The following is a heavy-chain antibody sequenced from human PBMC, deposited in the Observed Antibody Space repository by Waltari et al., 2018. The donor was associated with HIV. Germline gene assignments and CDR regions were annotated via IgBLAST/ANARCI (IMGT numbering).Heavy chain of an antibody. V-gene: IGHV4-39*01. Sequence: QLQLQESGPGLVKPSETLSLTCTVSGGSVSNYDYYWGWIRQPPGQGLEGIGSIHYGGTTHYNPSLKNRVTMSVDTSRNQFSLKLSSVTAADTAVFYCARIGFGSSTRASDYWGQGTLVTVSS. CDR2: IHYGGTT. J-gene: IGHJ4*02. D-gene: IGHD6-6*01. CDR1: GGSVSNYDYY. CDR3: ARIGFGSSTRASDY.